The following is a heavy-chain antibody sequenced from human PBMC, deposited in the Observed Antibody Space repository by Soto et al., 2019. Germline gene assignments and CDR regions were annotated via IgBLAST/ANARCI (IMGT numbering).Heavy chain of an antibody. V-gene: IGHV1-69*06. Sequence: QVHLMQSGAEVKKPGSSVKVSCKASGGTFGSDAITWVRQAPGQGLEWVGRIIHIFGTTNYAQNLQGRVTISADKSTLTSYMELHSLTSDDTALYYCARDRTDGGYCTNWLDAWGQGTQVTVSS. D-gene: IGHD2-21*02. J-gene: IGHJ5*02. CDR1: GGTFGSDA. CDR2: IIHIFGTT. CDR3: ARDRTDGGYCTNWLDA.